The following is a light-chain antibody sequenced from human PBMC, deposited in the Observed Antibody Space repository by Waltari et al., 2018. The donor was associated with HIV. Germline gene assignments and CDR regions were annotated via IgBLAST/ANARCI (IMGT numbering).Light chain of an antibody. CDR2: SAY. J-gene: IGKJ1*01. CDR1: QRIHNY. CDR3: QKYNSAPPA. V-gene: IGKV1-27*01. Sequence: DIQMTQSPSSPSASVGDSVTITCRASQRIHNYLAWSQQKPGKVPKLLIYSAYTLQACVPSRFSGSGSGTDFTLTISSLQPEDVSTYYCQKYNSAPPAFGQGTKVEIK.